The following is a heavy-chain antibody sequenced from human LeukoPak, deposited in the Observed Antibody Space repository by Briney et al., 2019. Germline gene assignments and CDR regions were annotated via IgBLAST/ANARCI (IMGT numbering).Heavy chain of an antibody. CDR3: ARRTVPGLWFGEHISGVADY. CDR2: IFYSGST. D-gene: IGHD3-10*01. CDR1: GGSISTSNYY. Sequence: KPSETLSLTCTVSGGSISTSNYYWGWIRQPPGKGLEWIGNIFYSGSTYYNPSLKSRVTISVDTSKNQFSLKLSSVTAADTAVYYCARRTVPGLWFGEHISGVADYWGQGTLVTVSS. V-gene: IGHV4-39*01. J-gene: IGHJ4*02.